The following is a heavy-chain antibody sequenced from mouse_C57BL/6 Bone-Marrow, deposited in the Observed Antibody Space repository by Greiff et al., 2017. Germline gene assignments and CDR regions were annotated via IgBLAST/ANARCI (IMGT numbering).Heavy chain of an antibody. CDR3: ARSRQLRLRTAWFAY. CDR1: GYTFTSYG. J-gene: IGHJ3*01. D-gene: IGHD3-2*02. CDR2: IYPRSGNT. V-gene: IGHV1-81*01. Sequence: QVHVKQSGAELARPGASVKLSCKASGYTFTSYGISWVKQRTGQGLEWIGEIYPRSGNTYYNEKFKGKATLTADKSSSTAYMELRSLTSEDSAVYFCARSRQLRLRTAWFAYWGQGTLVTVSA.